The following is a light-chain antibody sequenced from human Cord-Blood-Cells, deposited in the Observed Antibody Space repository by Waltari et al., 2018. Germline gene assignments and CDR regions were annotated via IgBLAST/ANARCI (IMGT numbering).Light chain of an antibody. Sequence: QSVLTQPPSASGTPGQRVTISCSGSSSNIGSHYVYWYQQLPGTAPKLLNYRNKQRPSAVPDLFSGSNTGTTASLAISGLRSEDEADYYSAAWDDSLSGYAYGTGTKVTVL. CDR3: AAWDDSLSGYA. J-gene: IGLJ1*01. CDR1: SSNIGSHY. CDR2: RNK. V-gene: IGLV1-47*01.